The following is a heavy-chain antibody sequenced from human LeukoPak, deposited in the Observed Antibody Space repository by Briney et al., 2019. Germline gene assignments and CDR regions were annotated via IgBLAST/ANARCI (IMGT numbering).Heavy chain of an antibody. Sequence: GRSLRLSCAASGCTFDDYAMHWVRQAPGKGLEWVSGISWNSGSIGYADSVKGRFTISRDNAKNSLYLQMNSLRAEDTALYYCAKVQGAATRGPFDYWGQGTLVTVSS. J-gene: IGHJ4*02. CDR1: GCTFDDYA. CDR3: AKVQGAATRGPFDY. V-gene: IGHV3-9*01. D-gene: IGHD2-15*01. CDR2: ISWNSGSI.